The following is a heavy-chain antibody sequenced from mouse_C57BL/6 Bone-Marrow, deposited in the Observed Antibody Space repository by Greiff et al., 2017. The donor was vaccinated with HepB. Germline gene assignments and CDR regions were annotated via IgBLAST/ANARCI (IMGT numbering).Heavy chain of an antibody. Sequence: VQLVESGAELVRPGTSVKMSCKASGYTFTNYWIGWAKQRPGHGLEWIGDIYPGGGYTNYNEKFKGKATLTADKSSSTAYMQFSSLTSEDSAIYYCARERGYWYFDVWGTGTTVTVS. CDR2: IYPGGGYT. CDR1: GYTFTNYW. CDR3: ARERGYWYFDV. J-gene: IGHJ1*03. V-gene: IGHV1-63*01.